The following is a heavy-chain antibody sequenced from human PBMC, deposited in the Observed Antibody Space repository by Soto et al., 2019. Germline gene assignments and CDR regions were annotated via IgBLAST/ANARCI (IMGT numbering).Heavy chain of an antibody. CDR1: GYTFTGYA. V-gene: IGHV1-3*01. CDR3: ARDSRLGFPDY. J-gene: IGHJ4*02. Sequence: ASVKVSCKASGYTFTGYAMHWVRQAPGQRLEWMGWINAGNGNTKYSQKFQGRVTITRDTSASTAYMELSSLRSEDTAVYYCARDSRLGFPDYWGQGTLVTVSS. CDR2: INAGNGNT. D-gene: IGHD3-16*01.